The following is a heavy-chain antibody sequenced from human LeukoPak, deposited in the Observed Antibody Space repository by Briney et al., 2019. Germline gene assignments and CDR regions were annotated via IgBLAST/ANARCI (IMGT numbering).Heavy chain of an antibody. CDR2: MYYSGST. J-gene: IGHJ3*02. Sequence: PSETLSLTCTVSGGSISSSSSYWGWIRQPPGKGLEWIGSMYYSGSTYYNPSLKSRVTISVDTSKNQFSLKLSSVTAADTAVYYCARVEGSGAFDIWGQGTMVTVSS. CDR1: GGSISSSSSY. CDR3: ARVEGSGAFDI. V-gene: IGHV4-39*07. D-gene: IGHD1-26*01.